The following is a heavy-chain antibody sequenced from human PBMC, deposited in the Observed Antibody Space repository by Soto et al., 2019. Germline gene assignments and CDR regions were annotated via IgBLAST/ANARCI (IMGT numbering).Heavy chain of an antibody. CDR3: TTVTPEAARALQDV. CDR1: GFTVSNNY. D-gene: IGHD6-25*01. V-gene: IGHV3-53*01. CDR2: IYSGGYT. Sequence: PGGSLRLSCAVSGFTVSNNYMSWVRQAPGKGLEGVSVIYSGGYTAYGDSVKGRFTISRDNSKNTLYLQMDSLKTEDTAVYYCTTVTPEAARALQDVWGQGTTVTVSS. J-gene: IGHJ6*02.